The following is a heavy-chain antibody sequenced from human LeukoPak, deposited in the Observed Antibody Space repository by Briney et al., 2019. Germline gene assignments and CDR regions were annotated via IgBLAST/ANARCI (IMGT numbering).Heavy chain of an antibody. V-gene: IGHV1-69*05. CDR3: ASRGLEENWFDP. CDR1: RGTFSSYA. J-gene: IGHJ5*02. Sequence: SVKVSCKASRGTFSSYAISWVRQTPGQGLEWMGGIIPIFGTANYAQKFQGRVTITTDESTSTAYMELSSLRSEDTAVYYCASRGLEENWFDPWGQGTLVTVSS. D-gene: IGHD3/OR15-3a*01. CDR2: IIPIFGTA.